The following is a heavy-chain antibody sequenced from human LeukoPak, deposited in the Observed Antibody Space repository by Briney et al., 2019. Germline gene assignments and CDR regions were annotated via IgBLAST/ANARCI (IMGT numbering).Heavy chain of an antibody. CDR2: IRNKANSYTT. CDR3: ARESSGSFDY. CDR1: GFTFSDHY. V-gene: IGHV3-72*01. Sequence: QPGGSLRLSCAVSGFTFSDHYMDWVRQAPGKGLEWVGRIRNKANSYTTEYAASVKGRFTISRDDSKNSLYLQMNSLKTEDTAVYYCARESSGSFDYWGQGTLATVSS. J-gene: IGHJ4*02. D-gene: IGHD1-26*01.